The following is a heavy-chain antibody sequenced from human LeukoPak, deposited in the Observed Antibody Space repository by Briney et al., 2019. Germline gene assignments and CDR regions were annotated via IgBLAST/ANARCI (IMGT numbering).Heavy chain of an antibody. CDR2: IYTSGST. CDR1: GGSITSYY. V-gene: IGHV4-59*01. Sequence: SETLSLTCTVSGGSITSYYWSWIRQPPGKGLEWIGCIYTSGSTKYNPSLKSRVTISVDTSKNQFSLKLSSVTAADTAVYYCAREVVAAPGTVDYWGQGTLVTVSS. D-gene: IGHD6-13*01. CDR3: AREVVAAPGTVDY. J-gene: IGHJ4*01.